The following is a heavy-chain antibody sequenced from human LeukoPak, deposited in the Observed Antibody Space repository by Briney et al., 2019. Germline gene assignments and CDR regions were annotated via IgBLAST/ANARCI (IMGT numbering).Heavy chain of an antibody. Sequence: PSETLSLTCTVSGGSISSYYWSWIRQPPGKGLEWIGYIYYSGSTNYNPSLKSRVTISVDTSKNQFSLKLSSVTAADTAVYYCAREGGREWFDPWGQGTLVTVSS. CDR2: IYYSGST. CDR1: GGSISSYY. D-gene: IGHD1-26*01. J-gene: IGHJ5*02. CDR3: AREGGREWFDP. V-gene: IGHV4-59*01.